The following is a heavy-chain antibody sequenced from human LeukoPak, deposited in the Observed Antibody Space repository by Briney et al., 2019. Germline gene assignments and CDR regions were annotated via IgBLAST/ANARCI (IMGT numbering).Heavy chain of an antibody. J-gene: IGHJ4*02. CDR2: INPNNGGT. D-gene: IGHD5-18*01. V-gene: IGHV1-2*02. CDR3: ARDPYSNYFDY. Sequence: GASVKVSCKASGYTFTGYYMHWVRQAPGQGLEWMGWINPNNGGTNYAQKFQGRVTMTRDTSISTAYTELNRLRSDDTAVYYCARDPYSNYFDYWGQGTLVTVSS. CDR1: GYTFTGYY.